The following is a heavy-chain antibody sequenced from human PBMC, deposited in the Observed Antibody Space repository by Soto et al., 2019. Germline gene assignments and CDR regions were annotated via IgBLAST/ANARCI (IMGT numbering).Heavy chain of an antibody. CDR2: VKTKIDGGAT. CDR1: GFSFDKAW. J-gene: IGHJ4*02. V-gene: IGHV3-15*07. CDR3: TTIGAY. Sequence: EAQLVESGGGLVQPGGYLRLSCAASGFSFDKAWMNWVRRAPGKGLEWVGRVKTKIDGGATDYAAPVKGRFTISGDDSKNTVYLQMTRLKTGDTAVYFCTTIGAYWGQGILVTVSS.